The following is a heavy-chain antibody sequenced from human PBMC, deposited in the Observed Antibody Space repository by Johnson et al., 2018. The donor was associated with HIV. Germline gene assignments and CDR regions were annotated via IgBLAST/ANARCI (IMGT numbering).Heavy chain of an antibody. V-gene: IGHV3-23*04. CDR1: GFNFGSYA. J-gene: IGHJ3*02. Sequence: VQLVESGGGLVQPGGSLRLSCAASGFNFGSYAMTWVRQAPGKGLEWVSAISGNGGDTYFADSVKGRFTISRDNSKNTLYLQMNRLGPDDTAVYYCAKDVVVTPPSDAFDIWGQGTMVTVSS. CDR3: AKDVVVTPPSDAFDI. D-gene: IGHD2-21*02. CDR2: ISGNGGDT.